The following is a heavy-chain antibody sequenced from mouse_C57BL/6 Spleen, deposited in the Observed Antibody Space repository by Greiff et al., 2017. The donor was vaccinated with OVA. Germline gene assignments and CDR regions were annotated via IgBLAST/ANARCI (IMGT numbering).Heavy chain of an antibody. D-gene: IGHD2-4*01. CDR1: GYAFSSSW. CDR3: ARGDDYDGRPVDY. V-gene: IGHV1-82*01. CDR2: IYPGDGDT. J-gene: IGHJ2*01. Sequence: QVQLKESGPELVKPGASVKISCKASGYAFSSSWMNWVKQRPGKGLEWIGRIYPGDGDTNYNGKFKGKATLTADKSSSTAYMQLSSLTSEDSAVYFCARGDDYDGRPVDYWGQGTTLTVSS.